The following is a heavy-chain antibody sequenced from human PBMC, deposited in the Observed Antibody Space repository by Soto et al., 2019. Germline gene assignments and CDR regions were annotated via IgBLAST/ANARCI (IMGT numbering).Heavy chain of an antibody. CDR1: GFTFSSYA. CDR3: AKGRYERLYFDY. J-gene: IGHJ4*02. Sequence: EVQLLESGGGLVQPGGSLRLSCAASGFTFSSYAMSWVRQAPGKGLEWVSAISGSGGSTYYADSVKGRFTISRDNSKNTLYLQMNSLRAEVTAVYYCAKGRYERLYFDYWGQGTLVTVSS. CDR2: ISGSGGST. D-gene: IGHD6-25*01. V-gene: IGHV3-23*01.